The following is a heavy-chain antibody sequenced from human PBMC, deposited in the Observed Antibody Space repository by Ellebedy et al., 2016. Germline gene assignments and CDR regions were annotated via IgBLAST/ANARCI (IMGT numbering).Heavy chain of an antibody. CDR2: ISSSSSTI. Sequence: GESLKISCAASGFTFSSYSMNWVRQAPGKGLEWVSYISSSSSTIYYADSVKGRFTISRDNAKNSLYLQMNSLRAEDTAVYYCAREGIYSSSSTGDYWGQGTLVTVSS. D-gene: IGHD6-6*01. J-gene: IGHJ4*02. CDR3: AREGIYSSSSTGDY. V-gene: IGHV3-48*01. CDR1: GFTFSSYS.